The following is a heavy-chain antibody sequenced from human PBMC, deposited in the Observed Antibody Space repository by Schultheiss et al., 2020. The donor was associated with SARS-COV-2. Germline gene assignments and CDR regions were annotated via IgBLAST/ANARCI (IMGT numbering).Heavy chain of an antibody. CDR2: IYYSGSA. J-gene: IGHJ4*02. V-gene: IGHV4-59*01. Sequence: SETLSLTCTVSGGSISSYYWSWIRQPPGKGLEWIGYIYYSGSAIHNPSLKSRLTISADTAKNQFSLKLTSVTAADTAVYYCAREGAPMVWGQGTLVTVSS. D-gene: IGHD2-8*01. CDR3: AREGAPMV. CDR1: GGSISSYY.